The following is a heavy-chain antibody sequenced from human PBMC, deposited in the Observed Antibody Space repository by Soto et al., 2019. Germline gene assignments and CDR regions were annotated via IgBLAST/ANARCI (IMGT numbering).Heavy chain of an antibody. V-gene: IGHV4-31*03. CDR1: GGSISSGGYY. Sequence: QVQLQESGPGLVKPSQTLSLTCTVSGGSISSGGYYWSWIRQHPGKGLEWIGYIYYSGSTYYNPSLKSRVTMSVDTAKNQFSLKLSSVTAADTAVYYCAIGLRSIAAAVYWWFDPWGQGTLVTVSS. D-gene: IGHD6-13*01. J-gene: IGHJ5*02. CDR2: IYYSGST. CDR3: AIGLRSIAAAVYWWFDP.